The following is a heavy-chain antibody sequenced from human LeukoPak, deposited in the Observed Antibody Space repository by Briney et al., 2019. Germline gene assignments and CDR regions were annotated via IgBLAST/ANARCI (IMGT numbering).Heavy chain of an antibody. J-gene: IGHJ5*02. CDR1: GGSFSDYY. V-gene: IGHV4-34*01. Sequence: SETLSLSCTVYGGSFSDYYWSWIRQPPGKGLEWIGEINHNGATKYNPSLKSRVTISVDTSKNQFSLKLNSVTAADTAVYYCAKNNWFDPWGQGTLVTVSS. CDR2: INHNGAT. CDR3: AKNNWFDP.